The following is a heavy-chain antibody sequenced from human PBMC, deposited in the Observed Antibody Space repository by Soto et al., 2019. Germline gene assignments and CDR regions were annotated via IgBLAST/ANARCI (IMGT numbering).Heavy chain of an antibody. Sequence: QVQLMQSGAEVKKPGSSVKVSCKASGGSFPSDTISWVRQAPGQGLEWLGGIVPVFGTPNHAQKFQGRVAISADGSTNTAYMELTSLRPHDTAVYYCTRPSSGYYHDAFDIWGQGTLVTVSS. V-gene: IGHV1-69*01. CDR1: GGSFPSDT. J-gene: IGHJ3*02. CDR3: TRPSSGYYHDAFDI. D-gene: IGHD3-22*01. CDR2: IVPVFGTP.